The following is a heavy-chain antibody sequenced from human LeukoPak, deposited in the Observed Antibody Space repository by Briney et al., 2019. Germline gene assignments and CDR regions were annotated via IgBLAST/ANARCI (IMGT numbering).Heavy chain of an antibody. Sequence: GASVKVSCKASGYTFTSYGISWVRQAPGQGLEWMGWISAYNGNTNYAQKLQGRVTMTTDTSTSTAYMELSSLRSEDTAVYYCARGIYSSSWPNPNFDPWGQGTLVTVSS. CDR2: ISAYNGNT. D-gene: IGHD6-13*01. V-gene: IGHV1-18*01. J-gene: IGHJ5*02. CDR1: GYTFTSYG. CDR3: ARGIYSSSWPNPNFDP.